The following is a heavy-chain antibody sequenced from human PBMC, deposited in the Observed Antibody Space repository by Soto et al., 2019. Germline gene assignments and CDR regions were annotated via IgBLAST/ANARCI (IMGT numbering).Heavy chain of an antibody. CDR3: ARHVPAAGYYYGMDV. CDR1: GGTFSSYA. V-gene: IGHV1-69*12. D-gene: IGHD2-2*01. CDR2: IIPIFGTA. J-gene: IGHJ6*02. Sequence: QVQLVQSGAEVKKPGSSVKVSCKASGGTFSSYAISWVRQAPGQGLEWMGGIIPIFGTADYAQKFQGRVTITADEATSTAYMELSTLRSEDAAVYYCARHVPAAGYYYGMDVWGQGTTVTVSS.